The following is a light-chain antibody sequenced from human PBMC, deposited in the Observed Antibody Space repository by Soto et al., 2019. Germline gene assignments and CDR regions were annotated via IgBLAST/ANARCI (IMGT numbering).Light chain of an antibody. J-gene: IGKJ1*01. CDR3: QQYNSYWT. CDR2: KAS. V-gene: IGKV1-5*03. Sequence: DIRMTQSPSTLSASVGDRATITCRASQSISSWLAWYQQKPGKAPKLLIYKASSLESGVPSRFSGSGSGTEFTLTISSLQPDDFATYYCQQYNSYWTFGQGTK. CDR1: QSISSW.